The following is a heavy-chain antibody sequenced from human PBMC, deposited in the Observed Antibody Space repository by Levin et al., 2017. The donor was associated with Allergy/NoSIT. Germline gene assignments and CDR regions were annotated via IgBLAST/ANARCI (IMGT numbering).Heavy chain of an antibody. CDR2: IKRDGSEK. CDR1: GFTFSNFW. D-gene: IGHD1-26*01. CDR3: ARGLEDSDATAYRPLGY. V-gene: IGHV3-7*01. Sequence: GESLKISCVTSGFTFSNFWMTWVRQAPGKGLEWVANIKRDGSEKNNVESVKGRFSISRDNTKDSQYLQMNSLRAEDAAIYYCARGLEDSDATAYRPLGYWGQGTLLAVSS. J-gene: IGHJ4*02.